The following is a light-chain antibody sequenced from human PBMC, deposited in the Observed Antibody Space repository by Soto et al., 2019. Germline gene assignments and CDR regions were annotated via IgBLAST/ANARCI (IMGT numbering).Light chain of an antibody. V-gene: IGKV3-20*01. CDR1: QSLRRNF. Sequence: EIVLTQSPGTLSLSPGERATLSCRASQSLRRNFLAWYQQKPGQAPSLLIYAASSRATGIPDRFSGSGSGTACTLSISRREPEDFAVYYCQQYESAPKTFGQGTKVEIK. CDR2: AAS. J-gene: IGKJ1*01. CDR3: QQYESAPKT.